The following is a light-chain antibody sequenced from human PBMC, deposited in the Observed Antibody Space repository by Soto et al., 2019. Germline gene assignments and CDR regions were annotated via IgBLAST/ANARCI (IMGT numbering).Light chain of an antibody. CDR3: QQYGGSPFT. Sequence: DIVITQSPDSRAFSLGERATINCKSSQTVLYSSNNKNYLAWYQQKGGQAPRLLIYAASTRATGVPDRFSGTGSGTDFALTISRLETDDSAVYYCQQYGGSPFTFGPGTKVDI. V-gene: IGKV4-1*01. CDR1: QTVLYSSNNKNY. CDR2: AAS. J-gene: IGKJ3*01.